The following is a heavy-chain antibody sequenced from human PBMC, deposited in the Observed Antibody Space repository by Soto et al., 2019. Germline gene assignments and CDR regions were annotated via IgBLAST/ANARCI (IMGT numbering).Heavy chain of an antibody. CDR3: ARSMTQHQIFDY. J-gene: IGHJ4*02. D-gene: IGHD2-2*01. CDR1: GGSVSSYY. CDR2: ISYRGTT. Sequence: SETLSLTCTVSGGSVSSYYWSWIRQPPGKGPECIGYISYRGTTNYNPSLKSRVTISADTSKNQFSLKLSSVTAADTAVYYCARSMTQHQIFDYWGQGTLVTVSS. V-gene: IGHV4-59*08.